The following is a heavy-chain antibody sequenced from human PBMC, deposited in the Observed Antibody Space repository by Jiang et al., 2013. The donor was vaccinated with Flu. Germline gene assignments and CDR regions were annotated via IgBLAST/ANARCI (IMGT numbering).Heavy chain of an antibody. J-gene: IGHJ4*02. Sequence: VQLLESGGGLVQPGGSLRLSCAASGFTFTTYSMIWVRQSPGKGLEWVSYIGSSSRTINYADSVKGRFTIPRDNAKNSLYLQMNSLRAEDTAVYSCARESSTDYFLDFWGQGTLVTVSS. CDR1: GFTFTTYS. CDR3: ARESSTDYFLDF. D-gene: IGHD2/OR15-2a*01. CDR2: IGSSSRTI. V-gene: IGHV3-48*01.